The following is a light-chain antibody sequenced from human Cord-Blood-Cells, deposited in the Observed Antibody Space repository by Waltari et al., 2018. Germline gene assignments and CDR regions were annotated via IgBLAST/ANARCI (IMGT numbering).Light chain of an antibody. Sequence: QSVLTQPPSVSGAPGQRVTISCTGSSSNIGAGYDVHWYQQLPGTAPKLLIYGNSNRPSGVPDRFSGSKSGTSAVLAITGLQAEDEADYYRQSYDSSLSGSVFGGGTKLTVL. CDR3: QSYDSSLSGSV. CDR2: GNS. V-gene: IGLV1-40*01. J-gene: IGLJ3*02. CDR1: SSNIGAGYD.